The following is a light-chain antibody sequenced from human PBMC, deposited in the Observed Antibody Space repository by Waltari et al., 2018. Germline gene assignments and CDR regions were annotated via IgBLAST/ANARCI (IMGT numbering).Light chain of an antibody. Sequence: EIVMTQSPATLSVSPGERVTLSCRASQSIRNDLAWYQQKPGQGPRLLIYGASTRATGIPARFSGRGSGTDFTLTISSLQSEDFAIYYCQQYNNWPPLTFGGGTKVEIK. CDR3: QQYNNWPPLT. CDR1: QSIRND. CDR2: GAS. J-gene: IGKJ4*01. V-gene: IGKV3-15*01.